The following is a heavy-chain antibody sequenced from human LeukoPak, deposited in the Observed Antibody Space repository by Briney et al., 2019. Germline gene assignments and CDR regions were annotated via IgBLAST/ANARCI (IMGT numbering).Heavy chain of an antibody. V-gene: IGHV3-30*18. CDR2: ISYDGSNK. CDR3: AKEVIVVVPAAIYYFVY. Sequence: GSLRLSCAASGFPFSSYGMHWVRRAPGKGLEWGAVISYDGSNKYYADSVKGRFTISRDNSKNTLYLQMISLRAEDTAVYYCAKEVIVVVPAAIYYFVYWGQGTLVTVSS. CDR1: GFPFSSYG. J-gene: IGHJ4*02. D-gene: IGHD2-2*01.